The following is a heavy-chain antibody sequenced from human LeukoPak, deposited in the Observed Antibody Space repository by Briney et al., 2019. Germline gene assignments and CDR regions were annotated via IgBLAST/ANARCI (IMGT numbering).Heavy chain of an antibody. V-gene: IGHV3-21*04. CDR2: ISSSSSYI. D-gene: IGHD3-22*01. CDR3: ARGQDAGYYYDSSGYWGLDY. J-gene: IGHJ4*02. CDR1: GFTFNTYN. Sequence: PGGSLRLSCAASGFTFNTYNMNWVRQAPGKGLEWVSSISSSSSYIYYADSVKGRFTISRDNAKNSLYLQMNSLRAEDTAVYYCARGQDAGYYYDSSGYWGLDYWGQGTLVTVSS.